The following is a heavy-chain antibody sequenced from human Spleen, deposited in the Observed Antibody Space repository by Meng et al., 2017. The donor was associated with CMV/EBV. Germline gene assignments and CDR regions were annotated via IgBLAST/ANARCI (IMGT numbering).Heavy chain of an antibody. Sequence: SETLSLTCTVSGGSISSSSYYWGWIRQPPGKGLEWIGSIYYSGSTYYNPSLKSQVTISVDTSKNQFSLKLSSVTAADTAVYYCAREYSSSYNYYYYGMDVWGQGTTVTVSS. V-gene: IGHV4-39*07. CDR2: IYYSGST. CDR3: AREYSSSYNYYYYGMDV. D-gene: IGHD6-13*01. J-gene: IGHJ6*02. CDR1: GGSISSSSYY.